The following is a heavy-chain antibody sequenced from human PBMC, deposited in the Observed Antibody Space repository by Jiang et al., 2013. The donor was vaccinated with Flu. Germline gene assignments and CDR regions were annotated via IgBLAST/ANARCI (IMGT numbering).Heavy chain of an antibody. J-gene: IGHJ4*02. CDR2: INTNTGNP. CDR1: GYTFTSYA. D-gene: IGHD3-9*01. V-gene: IGHV7-4-1*01. Sequence: KPGASVKVSCKASGYTFTSYAMNWVRQAPGQGLEWMGWINTNTGNPTYAQGFTGRFVFSLDTSVSTAYLQICSLKAEDTAVYYCATGKYDILTGSSWYYFDYWGQGTLVTVSS. CDR3: ATGKYDILTGSSWYYFDY.